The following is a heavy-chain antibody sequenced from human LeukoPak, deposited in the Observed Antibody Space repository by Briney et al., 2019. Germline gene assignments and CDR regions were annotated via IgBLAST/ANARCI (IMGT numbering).Heavy chain of an antibody. J-gene: IGHJ4*02. CDR1: GFTFSSYG. D-gene: IGHD4-17*01. CDR3: AKEDGDDTDY. CDR2: ISCDGSNK. Sequence: GRSLRLSCAASGFTFSSYGMHWVRQAPGKGLEWVAVISCDGSNKYYADSVKGRFTISRDNSKNTLYLQMNSLRAEDTAVYYCAKEDGDDTDYWGQGTLVTVSS. V-gene: IGHV3-30*18.